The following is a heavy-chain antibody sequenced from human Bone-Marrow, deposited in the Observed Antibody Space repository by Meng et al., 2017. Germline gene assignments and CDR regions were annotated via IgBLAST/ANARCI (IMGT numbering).Heavy chain of an antibody. CDR1: GFTVSSNY. Sequence: GESLKISCAASGFTVSSNYMSWVRQAPGKGLEWVSYISSSGSTIYYADSVKGRFTISRDNAKNSLYLQMNSLRAEDTAVYYCARYYGDYAWFDYWGQGTLVTVSS. J-gene: IGHJ4*02. V-gene: IGHV3-11*04. CDR2: ISSSGSTI. D-gene: IGHD4-17*01. CDR3: ARYYGDYAWFDY.